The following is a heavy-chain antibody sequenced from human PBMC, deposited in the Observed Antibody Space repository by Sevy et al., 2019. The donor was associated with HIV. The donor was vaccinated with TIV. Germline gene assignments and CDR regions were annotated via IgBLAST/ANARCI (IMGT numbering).Heavy chain of an antibody. CDR3: AKEHDNSWFDP. V-gene: IGHV3-23*01. J-gene: IGHJ5*02. CDR2: ITGSGSST. Sequence: GGSLRLSCAASGFTFNFYAMTWVRQAPGKGLEWVSSITGSGSSTYYADSVKGRLTISRDNSKNTLYLQMNSLRAEDTAVYYCAKEHDNSWFDPWGQGTLVTVSS. CDR1: GFTFNFYA. D-gene: IGHD3-9*01.